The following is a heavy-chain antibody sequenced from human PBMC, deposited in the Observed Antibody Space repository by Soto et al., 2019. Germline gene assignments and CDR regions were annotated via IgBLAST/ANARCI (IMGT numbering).Heavy chain of an antibody. CDR2: ISSSSSYI. Sequence: GGSLRLSCAASGFTFSSYSMNWVRRAPGKGLEWVSSISSSSSYIYYADSVKGRFTISRDNAKNSLYLQMNSLRAEDTAVYYCARDPTGYSSRSHHYYYGMDVWGQGTTVTVSS. CDR3: ARDPTGYSSRSHHYYYGMDV. J-gene: IGHJ6*02. D-gene: IGHD6-13*01. CDR1: GFTFSSYS. V-gene: IGHV3-21*01.